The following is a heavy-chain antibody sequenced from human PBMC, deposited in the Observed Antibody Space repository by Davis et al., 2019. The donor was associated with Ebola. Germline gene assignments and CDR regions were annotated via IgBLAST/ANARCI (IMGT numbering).Heavy chain of an antibody. J-gene: IGHJ4*02. Sequence: PPETLSLTCTVSGGSISSYYWSWIRQPPGKGLEWIGYIYYSGSTNYNPSLKSRVTISVDTSKNQFSLKLSSVTAADTAVYYCARGNYDYIWGSYPNSYFDYWGQGTLVTVSS. CDR3: ARGNYDYIWGSYPNSYFDY. CDR2: IYYSGST. V-gene: IGHV4-59*12. D-gene: IGHD3-16*02. CDR1: GGSISSYY.